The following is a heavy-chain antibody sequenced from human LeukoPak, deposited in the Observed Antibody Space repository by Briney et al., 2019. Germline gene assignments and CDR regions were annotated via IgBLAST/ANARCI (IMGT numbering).Heavy chain of an antibody. CDR1: GFTFSSYW. CDR3: AKGNYYDSSRDAFDI. V-gene: IGHV3-74*01. Sequence: GGSLRLSCAASGFTFSSYWMHWVRQAPGKGLVWVSRINTDGSSTSYADSVKGRFTISRDNSKNTLYLQMNSLRAEDTAVYYCAKGNYYDSSRDAFDIWGQGTMVTVSS. D-gene: IGHD3-22*01. CDR2: INTDGSST. J-gene: IGHJ3*02.